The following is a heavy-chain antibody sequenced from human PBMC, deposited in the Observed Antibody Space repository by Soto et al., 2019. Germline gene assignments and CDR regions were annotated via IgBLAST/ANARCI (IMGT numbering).Heavy chain of an antibody. V-gene: IGHV3-48*01. CDR2: ISSSSSTI. Sequence: GGSLRLSCAASGFTFSSYSMNWVRQAPGKGLEWVSYISSSSSTIYYADSVKGRFTISRDNAKNSLYLQMNSLRAEDTAVYYCARVSDVSYGSGKVYWGQGTLVTVSS. CDR1: GFTFSSYS. J-gene: IGHJ4*02. CDR3: ARVSDVSYGSGKVY. D-gene: IGHD3-10*01.